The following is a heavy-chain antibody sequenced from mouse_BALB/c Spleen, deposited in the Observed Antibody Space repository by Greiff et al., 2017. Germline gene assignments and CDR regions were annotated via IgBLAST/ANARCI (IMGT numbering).Heavy chain of an antibody. V-gene: IGHV1-54*01. Sequence: VQLVESGAELVRPGTSVKVSCKASGYAFTNYLIEWVKQRPGQGLEWIGVINPGSGGTNYNEKFKGKATLTADKSSSTAYMQLSSLTSDDSAVYFCARDYGSSYRFAYWGQGTLVTVSA. D-gene: IGHD1-1*01. CDR1: GYAFTNYL. J-gene: IGHJ3*01. CDR3: ARDYGSSYRFAY. CDR2: INPGSGGT.